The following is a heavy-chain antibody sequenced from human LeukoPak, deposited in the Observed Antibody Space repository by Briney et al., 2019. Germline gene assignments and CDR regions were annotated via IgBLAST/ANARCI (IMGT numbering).Heavy chain of an antibody. CDR3: ASSTTPYCGGDCPLDY. V-gene: IGHV3-66*02. D-gene: IGHD2-21*02. Sequence: GGSLRLSCAASGFTVSSNYMSWVRQAPGKGLEWVSVIYSGGSTYYADSVKGRFTISRDNSKNTQYLQMNSLRAEDTAVYYCASSTTPYCGGDCPLDYWGQGTLVTVSS. CDR2: IYSGGST. J-gene: IGHJ4*02. CDR1: GFTVSSNY.